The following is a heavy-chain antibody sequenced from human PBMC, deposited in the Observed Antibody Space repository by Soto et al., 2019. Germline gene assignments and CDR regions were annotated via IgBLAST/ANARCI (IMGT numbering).Heavy chain of an antibody. CDR2: LNPSGGSR. J-gene: IGHJ6*02. V-gene: IGHV1-46*01. CDR3: GRGSFVSGTGIGIGHYDGVDV. CDR1: GYIFTNYY. Sequence: QVQLVQSGAEVKKPGASVKLPCKASGYIFTNYYMHWVRQAPGQGLEWMGILNPSGGSRYYAQKFHGRVTMTRDTSTRTVFLEMTSLRSDDTALYYCGRGSFVSGTGIGIGHYDGVDVWGQGTTVTVSS. D-gene: IGHD2-21*01.